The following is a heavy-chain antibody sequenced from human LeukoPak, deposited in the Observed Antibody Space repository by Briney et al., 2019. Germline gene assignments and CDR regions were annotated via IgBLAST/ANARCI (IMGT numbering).Heavy chain of an antibody. V-gene: IGHV4-4*09. D-gene: IGHD3-9*01. Sequence: SETLSLTCTVSGGSISSYYWSWIRQPPGKGLEWIGYIYTSGSTNYNPSLKSRVTISVDTSKNQFSLKLSSVTAADTAVYYCFWGFHDILTPSYQIEYWGQGTLVTVSS. CDR1: GGSISSYY. CDR3: FWGFHDILTPSYQIEY. J-gene: IGHJ4*02. CDR2: IYTSGST.